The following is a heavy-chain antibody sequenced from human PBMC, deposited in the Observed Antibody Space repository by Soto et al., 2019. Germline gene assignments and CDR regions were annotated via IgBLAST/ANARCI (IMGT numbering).Heavy chain of an antibody. CDR3: ARTATGDDISTGYYASGMDV. J-gene: IGHJ6*02. CDR2: IYPGDSDT. Sequence: PGESLKISCKGSGYSFTSYWIGWVRQMPGKGLEWMGIIYPGDSDTRYSPSFQGQVTISADKSISTAYLQWSSLKASDTAMYYCARTATGDDISTGYYASGMDVWGQGTTVTVSS. CDR1: GYSFTSYW. D-gene: IGHD3-9*01. V-gene: IGHV5-51*01.